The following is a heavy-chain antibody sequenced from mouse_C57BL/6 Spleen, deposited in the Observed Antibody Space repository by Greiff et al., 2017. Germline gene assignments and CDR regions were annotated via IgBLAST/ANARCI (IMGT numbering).Heavy chain of an antibody. CDR1: GFTFSDYG. CDR2: ISSGSSTI. J-gene: IGHJ3*01. CDR3: ARDSSGPWFAY. Sequence: EVHLVESGGGLVKPGGSLKLSCAASGFTFSDYGMHWVRQAPEKGLEWVAYISSGSSTIYYADTVKGRFTISRDNAKNTLFLQMTSLRSEDAAMYYCARDSSGPWFAYWGQGTLVTVSA. D-gene: IGHD3-2*02. V-gene: IGHV5-17*01.